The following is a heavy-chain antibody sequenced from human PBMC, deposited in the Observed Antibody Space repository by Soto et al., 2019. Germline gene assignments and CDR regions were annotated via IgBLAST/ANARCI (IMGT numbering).Heavy chain of an antibody. CDR2: MNPNSGNT. J-gene: IGHJ4*02. V-gene: IGHV1-8*01. Sequence: ASVKVSCKASGYTFTSYDINWVRQATGQGLEWMGWMNPNSGNTGYAQKFQGRVTMTRNTSISTAYMELSSLRSEDTAVYYCARVSSSWDADFDYWGQGTLVTVSS. D-gene: IGHD6-13*01. CDR1: GYTFTSYD. CDR3: ARVSSSWDADFDY.